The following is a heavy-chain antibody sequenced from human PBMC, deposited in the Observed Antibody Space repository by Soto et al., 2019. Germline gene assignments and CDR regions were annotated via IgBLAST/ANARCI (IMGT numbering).Heavy chain of an antibody. J-gene: IGHJ6*02. CDR2: IYHSGST. Sequence: PSETLSLTCAVSGGSISSSNWWSWFLQPPWKGLEWIGEIYHSGSTNYNPSLKSRVTISVDKSKNQFSLKLSSVTAADTAVYYCARGRKWELLSHYYYGMDVWGQGTTVTVSS. CDR3: ARGRKWELLSHYYYGMDV. V-gene: IGHV4-4*02. D-gene: IGHD1-26*01. CDR1: GGSISSSNW.